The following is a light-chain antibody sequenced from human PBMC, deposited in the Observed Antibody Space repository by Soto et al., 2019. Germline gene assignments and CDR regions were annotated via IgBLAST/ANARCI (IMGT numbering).Light chain of an antibody. J-gene: IGKJ5*01. CDR2: KAS. Sequence: DIQMTQSPSTLSASVGDRVTITCRASQSISSWLAWYQQKPGKAPKLLIYKASSLESGVPSRFSSSGSGTEFTLTISSLQPDDFANYYCQQYNSYPITFGQGTRLEIK. CDR1: QSISSW. CDR3: QQYNSYPIT. V-gene: IGKV1-5*03.